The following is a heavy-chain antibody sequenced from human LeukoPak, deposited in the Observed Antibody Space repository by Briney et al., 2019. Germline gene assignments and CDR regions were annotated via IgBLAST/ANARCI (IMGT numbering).Heavy chain of an antibody. CDR1: GFTFSNAH. CDR3: ARGPDIVATTYFDY. V-gene: IGHV4-59*01. J-gene: IGHJ4*02. Sequence: PGGSLRLSCAASGFTFSNAHMSWVRQAPGKGLEWIGCIYYSGSTNYNPSLKSRVTISVDTSKNQFSLKLSSVTAADTAVYYCARGPDIVATTYFDYWGQGTLVTVSS. D-gene: IGHD5-12*01. CDR2: IYYSGST.